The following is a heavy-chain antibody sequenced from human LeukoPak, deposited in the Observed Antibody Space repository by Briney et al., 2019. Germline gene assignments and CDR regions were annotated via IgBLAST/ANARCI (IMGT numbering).Heavy chain of an antibody. D-gene: IGHD3-10*01. CDR3: SRLVGTMVLGAFHFDY. J-gene: IGHJ4*02. V-gene: IGHV4-39*01. CDR1: GGSISSSSYY. Sequence: SETLSLTCTVSGGSISSSSYYWGWIRQPPGKGLEWIGSIYYSGSTYYNPSLKSRVTISVDTSKNQFSLKLSSVTAADTAVYYCSRLVGTMVLGAFHFDYWGQGTLVTGSS. CDR2: IYYSGST.